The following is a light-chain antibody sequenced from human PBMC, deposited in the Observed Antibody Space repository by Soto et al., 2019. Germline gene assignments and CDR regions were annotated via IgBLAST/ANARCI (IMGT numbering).Light chain of an antibody. J-gene: IGLJ2*01. Sequence: QSALTQPASVSGSPGQSITISCTGTSSDVGAYNFVSWHQQHPGKAPKLMIYNVYDRPSGISYRFSGSKSGNTASLTISGLQAEDEADYYCTSYTGSSTVFGGGTQLTVL. CDR3: TSYTGSSTV. CDR1: SSDVGAYNF. V-gene: IGLV2-14*03. CDR2: NVY.